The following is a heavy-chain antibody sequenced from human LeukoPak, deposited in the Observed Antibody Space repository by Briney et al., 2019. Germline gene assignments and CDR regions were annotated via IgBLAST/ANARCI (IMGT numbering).Heavy chain of an antibody. Sequence: GASVKVSCKASGGTFSSYAISWVRQAPGQGLEWMGGIIPIFGTANYAQKFQGRVTITADESTSTAYMELSSLRSEDTAVYYCARHDYGQYNWFDPWGQGTLVTVSS. CDR2: IIPIFGTA. CDR1: GGTFSSYA. J-gene: IGHJ5*02. CDR3: ARHDYGQYNWFDP. D-gene: IGHD4-17*01. V-gene: IGHV1-69*13.